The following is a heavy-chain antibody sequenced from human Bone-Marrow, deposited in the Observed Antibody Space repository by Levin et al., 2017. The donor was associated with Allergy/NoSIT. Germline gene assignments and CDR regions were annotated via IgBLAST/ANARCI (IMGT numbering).Heavy chain of an antibody. Sequence: ASVKVSCKGSGYSFTSYWISWVRQMPGKGLEWMGRIDPSDSYTNYSPSFQGHVTISADKSISTAYLQWSSLKASDTAMYYCASIAVAGKGGVDYWGQGTLVTVSS. D-gene: IGHD6-19*01. CDR2: IDPSDSYT. CDR1: GYSFTSYW. J-gene: IGHJ4*02. CDR3: ASIAVAGKGGVDY. V-gene: IGHV5-10-1*01.